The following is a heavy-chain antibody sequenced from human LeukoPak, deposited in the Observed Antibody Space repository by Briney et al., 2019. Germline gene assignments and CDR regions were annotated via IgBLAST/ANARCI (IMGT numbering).Heavy chain of an antibody. D-gene: IGHD6-13*01. CDR2: INGRGGGS. CDR1: GFTFNNYA. CDR3: AKDVESSSWYVARYGMDV. J-gene: IGHJ6*01. V-gene: IGHV3-23*01. Sequence: GGSLRLSCAASGFTFNNYAMAWVRQAPGKGLEWVSGINGRGGGSYRADSVKGRFTISRDNSKNTLYLQMNSLRGEDTAVYYCAKDVESSSWYVARYGMDVWGPGTTVTVSS.